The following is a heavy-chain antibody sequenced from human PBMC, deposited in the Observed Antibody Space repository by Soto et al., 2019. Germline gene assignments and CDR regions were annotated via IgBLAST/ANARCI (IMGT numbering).Heavy chain of an antibody. CDR1: GDSVSSTSAA. CDR2: TYYRSKWYS. V-gene: IGHV6-1*01. D-gene: IGHD3-10*01. Sequence: SQTISLTFVISGDSVSSTSAAWSWIRQSPSRGLEWLGRTYYRSKWYSDYAVSVKSRITINPDTSKNQFSLQLNSVTPEDTAVYYCARGSYYTGWVWGQGNMVSV. CDR3: ARGSYYTGWV. J-gene: IGHJ4*02.